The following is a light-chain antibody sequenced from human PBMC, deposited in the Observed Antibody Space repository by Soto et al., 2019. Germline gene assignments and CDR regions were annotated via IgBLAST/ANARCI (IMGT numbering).Light chain of an antibody. J-gene: IGKJ1*01. Sequence: DIQMTQSPSTLSASVGDRVTITCRASQDINRWLAWYQQKPGKAPKILIYNADTLESGVPSRFSGSGYGTEFILTISSLQTDDFATYYCQQFSLSWAFGRGTKVDIX. V-gene: IGKV1-5*01. CDR2: NAD. CDR3: QQFSLSWA. CDR1: QDINRW.